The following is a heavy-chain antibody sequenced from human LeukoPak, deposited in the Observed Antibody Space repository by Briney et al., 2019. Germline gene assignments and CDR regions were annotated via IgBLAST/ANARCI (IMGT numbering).Heavy chain of an antibody. D-gene: IGHD6-13*01. V-gene: IGHV4-39*01. Sequence: SETLSLTCTVCADSITSGTYYWGWVRQPPGTGLEWIGSIYYNGNTYYNPSLKSRVTISVDTSKNQFPLKLSSVTAADTAVYYCARHAGGIAAAGTRPFDYWGQGTLVTVSS. CDR2: IYYNGNT. CDR1: ADSITSGTYY. J-gene: IGHJ4*02. CDR3: ARHAGGIAAAGTRPFDY.